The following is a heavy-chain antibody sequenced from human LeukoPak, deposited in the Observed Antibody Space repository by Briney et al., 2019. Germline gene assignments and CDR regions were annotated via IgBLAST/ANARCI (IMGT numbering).Heavy chain of an antibody. CDR3: ARAGSSSRANREPFDY. J-gene: IGHJ4*02. V-gene: IGHV1-2*02. D-gene: IGHD6-13*01. Sequence: ASVKVSCKACGYTFTGYYMHWVRQAPGQWLEWMGWINPNSGGTNYAQKFQGRVTMTRDTSISTAYMELSRLRSDDTAVYYCARAGSSSRANREPFDYWGQGTLVTVSS. CDR2: INPNSGGT. CDR1: GYTFTGYY.